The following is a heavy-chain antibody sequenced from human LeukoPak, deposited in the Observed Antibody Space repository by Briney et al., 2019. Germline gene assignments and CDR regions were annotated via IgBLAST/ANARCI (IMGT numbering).Heavy chain of an antibody. CDR3: AKEHTVVTPSPDY. V-gene: IGHV3-30*02. CDR2: IRYDGSNK. CDR1: GFTFRNYG. D-gene: IGHD4-23*01. J-gene: IGHJ4*02. Sequence: GGSLRLSXAASGFTFRNYGMHWIRQAPGKGLEWVAFIRYDGSNKYYADSVKGRFTISRDNSKSTLYLQMDSLRAEDTAVYYCAKEHTVVTPSPDYWGQGTLVTVSS.